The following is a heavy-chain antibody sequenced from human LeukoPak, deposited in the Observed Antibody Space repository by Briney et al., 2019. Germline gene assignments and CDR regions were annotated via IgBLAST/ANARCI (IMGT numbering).Heavy chain of an antibody. CDR2: IKRNIDGGTT. CDR3: VTGFGRTDHDY. CDR1: GFTFSSTW. J-gene: IGHJ4*02. D-gene: IGHD1-1*01. V-gene: IGHV3-15*01. Sequence: GGSLRLSCAASGFTFSSTWMSWVRQAPGKGLEWVGRIKRNIDGGTTDYAAPVNGRFTISRDDSKNTLYLQMNSLKTEDTAVYYCVTGFGRTDHDYWGQGTLVTVSS.